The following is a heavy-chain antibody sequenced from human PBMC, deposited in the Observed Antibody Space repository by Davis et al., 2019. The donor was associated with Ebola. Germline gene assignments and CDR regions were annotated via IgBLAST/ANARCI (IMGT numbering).Heavy chain of an antibody. CDR2: ISYDGSNK. D-gene: IGHD2-8*01. V-gene: IGHV3-30-3*01. Sequence: GGSLRLSCAASGFTFSSYAMHWVRQAPGKGLEWVAVISYDGSNKYYADSVKGRFTISRDNSKKPLYLQMNSLRAEDTAVYYCARAGEYAEGGYYYYYYGMDVWGQGTTVTVSS. J-gene: IGHJ6*02. CDR1: GFTFSSYA. CDR3: ARAGEYAEGGYYYYYYGMDV.